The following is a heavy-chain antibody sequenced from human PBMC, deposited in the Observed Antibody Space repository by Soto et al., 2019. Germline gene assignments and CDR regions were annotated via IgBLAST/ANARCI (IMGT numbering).Heavy chain of an antibody. Sequence: PSETLSLTCTVSGASISGFYWSWIRKYAGKGLEWIGRIYATGTTDYNPSLKSRVMMSVDTSMKQFSLKLRSVTAADTAVYYCVRDGTKTLRDWFDPWGQGISVTVSS. CDR2: IYATGTT. CDR1: GASISGFY. CDR3: VRDGTKTLRDWFDP. V-gene: IGHV4-4*07. D-gene: IGHD1-1*01. J-gene: IGHJ5*02.